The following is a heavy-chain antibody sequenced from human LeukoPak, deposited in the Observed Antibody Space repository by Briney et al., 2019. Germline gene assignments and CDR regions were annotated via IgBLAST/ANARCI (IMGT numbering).Heavy chain of an antibody. V-gene: IGHV4-59*08. CDR1: GGSISSYY. Sequence: SETLSLTCTVSGGSISSYYWSWIRQPPGKGLEWIGYIYYSGSTNYHPSLKNRVTISVDTSKNQFSLRLNSVTAADTAVYYCARRLGSWFRARFDPWGQGTLVTVSS. D-gene: IGHD6-13*01. CDR2: IYYSGST. J-gene: IGHJ5*02. CDR3: ARRLGSWFRARFDP.